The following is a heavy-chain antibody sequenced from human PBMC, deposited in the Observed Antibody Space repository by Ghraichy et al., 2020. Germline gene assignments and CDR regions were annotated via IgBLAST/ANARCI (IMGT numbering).Heavy chain of an antibody. D-gene: IGHD2-21*01. J-gene: IGHJ6*03. CDR3: AKGSTYCGDYCYVGLSYVDV. V-gene: IGHV3-23*01. CDR1: GFTFSSYA. Sequence: GGSLRLSCAASGFTFSSYAMSWVRQAPGKGLEWVSDISSSGSSRYYADSVKGRFTISRDNSKNTLYLQMNSLRAEDTAVYYCAKGSTYCGDYCYVGLSYVDVGGKETPVTVSS. CDR2: ISSSGSSR.